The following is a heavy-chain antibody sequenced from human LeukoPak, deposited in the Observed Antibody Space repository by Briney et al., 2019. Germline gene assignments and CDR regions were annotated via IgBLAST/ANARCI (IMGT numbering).Heavy chain of an antibody. D-gene: IGHD3-22*01. Sequence: SETLSLTCTVSGGSISSGDYYWGWIRQPPGKGLEWIGYIYYSGSTYYNPSLKSRVTISVDTSKNQFSLKLSSVTAADTAVYYCARLSQYYYDSSGAFDYWGQGTLVTVSS. CDR2: IYYSGST. J-gene: IGHJ4*02. V-gene: IGHV4-30-4*01. CDR3: ARLSQYYYDSSGAFDY. CDR1: GGSISSGDYY.